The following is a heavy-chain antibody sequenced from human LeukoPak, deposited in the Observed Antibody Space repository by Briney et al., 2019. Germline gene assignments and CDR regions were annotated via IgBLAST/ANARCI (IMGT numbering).Heavy chain of an antibody. Sequence: ASVKVSCKASGYTFTSYDINWVRQATGQGLEWMGWMNPNSANTGYAQKFQGRVTITRNTSISTAYMELSSLRSEDTAVYYCARAERPRDFWSGYYTGIGYYYYYMDVWGKGTTVTVSS. D-gene: IGHD3-3*01. CDR3: ARAERPRDFWSGYYTGIGYYYYYMDV. V-gene: IGHV1-8*03. CDR2: MNPNSANT. CDR1: GYTFTSYD. J-gene: IGHJ6*03.